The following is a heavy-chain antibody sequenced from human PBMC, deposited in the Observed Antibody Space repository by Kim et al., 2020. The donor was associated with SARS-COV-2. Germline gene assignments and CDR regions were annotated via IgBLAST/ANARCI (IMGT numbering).Heavy chain of an antibody. V-gene: IGHV3-33*01. CDR3: ARDLSSSWADDYYFDD. CDR1: GFIFNNFA. CDR2: IWHDGTHK. D-gene: IGHD6-13*01. J-gene: IGHJ4*02. Sequence: GGSLRLSCAASGFIFNNFAMHWVLQTPGKGLEWVGVIWHDGTHKFYPDSVKGRFTISRDNSKNMLFLQMDSLGADDTSMYYCARDLSSSWADDYYFDDWGRGTLVTVSS.